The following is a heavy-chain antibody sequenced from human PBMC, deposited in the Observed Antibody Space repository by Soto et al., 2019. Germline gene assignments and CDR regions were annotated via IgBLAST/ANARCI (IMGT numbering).Heavy chain of an antibody. D-gene: IGHD2-21*02. J-gene: IGHJ6*02. CDR3: IQSRCGGDCLQSYASHYYYGMDV. Sequence: SGPTLVNPTQTLTLTCTFSGFSLSTSGVGVGWIRQPPGKALEWLALIYWDDDKRYSPSLRSRLTISKDTSKNQVVLTMSNMDPVDTATYYCIQSRCGGDCLQSYASHYYYGMDVWGQGTTVTVSS. CDR2: IYWDDDK. V-gene: IGHV2-5*02. CDR1: GFSLSTSGVG.